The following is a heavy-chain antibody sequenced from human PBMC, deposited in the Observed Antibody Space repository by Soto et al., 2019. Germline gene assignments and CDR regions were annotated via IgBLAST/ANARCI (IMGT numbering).Heavy chain of an antibody. CDR3: ARGSGSSLYYYGMDV. V-gene: IGHV1-18*01. CDR1: GYTFTSYG. J-gene: IGHJ6*02. D-gene: IGHD3-10*01. CDR2: ISVYNGNR. Sequence: ASVKVSCKASGYTFTSYGLSWVRQAPGQGLEWMGWISVYNGNRNYAQKFQGRVTMTTDTSTSTAYMELRSLRSDDTAVYYCARGSGSSLYYYGMDVWGQGTTVTSP.